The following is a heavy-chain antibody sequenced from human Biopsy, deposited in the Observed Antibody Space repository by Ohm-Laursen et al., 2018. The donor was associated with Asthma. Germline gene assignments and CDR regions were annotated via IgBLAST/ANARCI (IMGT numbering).Heavy chain of an antibody. J-gene: IGHJ6*02. CDR3: ARCQVGYSSGWSLLLKKIYYSGMDV. V-gene: IGHV1-69*01. D-gene: IGHD6-19*01. CDR2: IMTIFGTT. Sequence: SSVKVSCKAPGGTFSNFAISWVRQAPGQGLEWLGGIMTIFGTTNYAQKFQGRVTITADESTSTAYMEVASLRSEDTAIYYCARCQVGYSSGWSLLLKKIYYSGMDVWGQGTAVTVSS. CDR1: GGTFSNFA.